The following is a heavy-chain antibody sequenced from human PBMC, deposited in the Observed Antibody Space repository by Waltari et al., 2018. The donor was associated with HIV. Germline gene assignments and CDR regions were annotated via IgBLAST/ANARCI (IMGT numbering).Heavy chain of an antibody. Sequence: QVQLQQWGAGLLKPSETLSLTCAVYGGSFSGYYWSWIRQPPGKGLEGIGEINHSGSTNYNPSLKSRVTISVDTSKNQFSLKLSSVTAADTAVYYCARHSSGWYFWFDPWGQGTLVTVSS. J-gene: IGHJ5*02. V-gene: IGHV4-34*01. CDR2: INHSGST. D-gene: IGHD6-19*01. CDR3: ARHSSGWYFWFDP. CDR1: GGSFSGYY.